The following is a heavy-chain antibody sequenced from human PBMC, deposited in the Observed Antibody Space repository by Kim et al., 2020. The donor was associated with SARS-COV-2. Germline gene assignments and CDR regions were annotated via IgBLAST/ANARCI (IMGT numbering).Heavy chain of an antibody. CDR1: DGSITNYY. J-gene: IGHJ3*02. CDR3: ARSPNRYFGPLGAFDI. Sequence: SETLSLTCIVSDGSITNYYWSWVRQPPGKAPEWIAFRHSSGTTDSTPSLMSRVTVSIDTSKNHFSLNLRSVTAADTAVYYCARSPNRYFGPLGAFDIWG. D-gene: IGHD3-9*01. CDR2: RHSSGTT. V-gene: IGHV4-59*08.